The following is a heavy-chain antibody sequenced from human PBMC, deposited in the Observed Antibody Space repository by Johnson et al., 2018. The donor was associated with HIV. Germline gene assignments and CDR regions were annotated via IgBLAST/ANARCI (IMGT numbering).Heavy chain of an antibody. Sequence: VQLVESGGGVVQPGGSLRLSCAASGFTFSSYDMHWVRQATGKGLEWVSTIGSAGDTYYPGSVKGRFTISRENAKSSLYLQMNSLSVDDTAIYYCAGGVNVAFDIWGPGTMVTVSS. V-gene: IGHV3-13*01. J-gene: IGHJ3*02. D-gene: IGHD2-21*01. CDR1: GFTFSSYD. CDR2: IGSAGDT. CDR3: AGGVNVAFDI.